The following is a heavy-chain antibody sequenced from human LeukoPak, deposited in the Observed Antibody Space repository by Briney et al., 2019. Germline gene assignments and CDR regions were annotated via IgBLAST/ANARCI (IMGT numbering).Heavy chain of an antibody. CDR1: GGSISTYY. V-gene: IGHV4-4*07. J-gene: IGHJ4*02. D-gene: IGHD3-9*01. CDR3: ARFPYFEGFDY. CDR2: IYTSGST. Sequence: PSETLSLTCSVSGGSISTYYWSWIRQPAGKGLEWIGRIYTSGSTNYNPSLKSRVTLSMDTPKNQFSLKLRSVTAADTAVYFCARFPYFEGFDYWGQGTQVIVSS.